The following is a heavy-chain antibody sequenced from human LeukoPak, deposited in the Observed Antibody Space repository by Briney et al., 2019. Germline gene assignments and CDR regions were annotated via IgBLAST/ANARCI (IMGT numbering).Heavy chain of an antibody. J-gene: IGHJ6*02. V-gene: IGHV4-34*01. D-gene: IGHD2-2*01. CDR1: GGSLSGYY. Sequence: SETLSLTCAVYGGSLSGYYWSWIRQPPGKGLEWIGEINHSGSTNYNPSLKSRVTISVDTSKNQFSLKLSSVTAADTAVYYCARLNLYCSSTSCSKPRPYYFYYGMDVWGQGTTVTVSS. CDR2: INHSGST. CDR3: ARLNLYCSSTSCSKPRPYYFYYGMDV.